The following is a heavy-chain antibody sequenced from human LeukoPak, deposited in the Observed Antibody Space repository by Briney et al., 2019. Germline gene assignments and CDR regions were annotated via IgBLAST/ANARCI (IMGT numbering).Heavy chain of an antibody. D-gene: IGHD5-18*01. CDR3: AKDLSVDTASYGFDY. Sequence: GGSLRLSCAASGFAFSGYGMHWVRQAPGKGLEWVTYIAYDGSDKFYADSVRGRFTISRDNSKNTLYLQMNSLRAEDTAVYYCAKDLSVDTASYGFDYWGQGTLVTVSS. V-gene: IGHV3-30*02. CDR2: IAYDGSDK. CDR1: GFAFSGYG. J-gene: IGHJ4*02.